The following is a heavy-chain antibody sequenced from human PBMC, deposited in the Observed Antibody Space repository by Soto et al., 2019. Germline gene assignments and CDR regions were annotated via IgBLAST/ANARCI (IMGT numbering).Heavy chain of an antibody. D-gene: IGHD4-4*01. V-gene: IGHV3-7*05. CDR2: INEDESEK. Sequence: EVQRVESGGGLVQPGGSLRLSCVASGFTFRSYWMSWVRQAPGKGLEWVANINEDESEKNYVDSVKGRFTISRDNAKNSLYLQLNSLRAEDTAMYFCARGDFYSGDLWGQGTLVTVSP. J-gene: IGHJ5*02. CDR1: GFTFRSYW. CDR3: ARGDFYSGDL.